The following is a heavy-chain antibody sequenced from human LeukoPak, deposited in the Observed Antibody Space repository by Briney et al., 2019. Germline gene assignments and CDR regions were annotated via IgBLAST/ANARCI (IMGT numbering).Heavy chain of an antibody. J-gene: IGHJ5*02. CDR2: IKQDGSEK. Sequence: PGGSLRLPCAASGFTFNSYWMSRVSQAPGKGLEWVANIKQDGSEKYYVDSVKGRFTISRDNARKSLFLQLNSLGAEDTAVYYCARDTIWFGEPTPTWFDPRGQGTRVTVSS. V-gene: IGHV3-7*01. D-gene: IGHD3-10*01. CDR3: ARDTIWFGEPTPTWFDP. CDR1: GFTFNSYW.